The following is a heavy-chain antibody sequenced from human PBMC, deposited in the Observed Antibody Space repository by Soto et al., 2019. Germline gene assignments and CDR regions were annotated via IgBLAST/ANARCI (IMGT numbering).Heavy chain of an antibody. CDR3: ARHARGSLEWFFWFDP. D-gene: IGHD3-3*01. CDR2: IYYSGST. Sequence: SETLSLTCTVSGGSISSSSYYWGWIRQPPGKGLEWIGSIYYSGSTYYNPSLKSRVTISVDTSKNQFSLKLSSVTAADTAVYYCARHARGSLEWFFWFDPWGQGTLVTVSS. V-gene: IGHV4-39*01. CDR1: GGSISSSSYY. J-gene: IGHJ5*02.